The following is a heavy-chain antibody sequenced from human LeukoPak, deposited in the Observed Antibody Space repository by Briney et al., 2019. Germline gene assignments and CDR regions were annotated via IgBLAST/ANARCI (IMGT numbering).Heavy chain of an antibody. CDR3: AKGPGIAVAGFDY. CDR2: IRYDGSNK. D-gene: IGHD6-19*01. J-gene: IGHJ4*02. V-gene: IGHV3-30*02. Sequence: GGSLRLSCAASGFTFSSYAMHWVRQAPGKGLEWVAFIRYDGSNKYYADSVKGRFTISRDNSKNTLYLQMNSLRAEDTAVYYCAKGPGIAVAGFDYWGQGTLVTVSS. CDR1: GFTFSSYA.